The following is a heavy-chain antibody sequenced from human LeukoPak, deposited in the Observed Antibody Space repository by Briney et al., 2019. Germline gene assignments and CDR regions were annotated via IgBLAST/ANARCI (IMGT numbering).Heavy chain of an antibody. Sequence: PGGSLRLSCAASGFTFSSHGMHWVRQAPGKGLEWVAVISYDGSNKYYAVSVKGRFTISRDNSKNTLYLQMNSLRAEDTAVYYCAKDRGYSYGSLGMDVWGQGTTVTVSS. CDR2: ISYDGSNK. CDR1: GFTFSSHG. J-gene: IGHJ6*02. CDR3: AKDRGYSYGSLGMDV. D-gene: IGHD5-18*01. V-gene: IGHV3-30*18.